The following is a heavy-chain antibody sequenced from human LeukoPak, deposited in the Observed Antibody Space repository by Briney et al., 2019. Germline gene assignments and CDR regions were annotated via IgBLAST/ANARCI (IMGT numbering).Heavy chain of an antibody. CDR2: IYYSGST. J-gene: IGHJ6*02. D-gene: IGHD6-19*01. CDR1: GGSISSYY. Sequence: SETLSLTCTVSGGSISSYYWSWIRQPPGKGLEWIGYIYYSGSTNYNPSLKSRVTISVDTSKNQFSLKLSSVNAADTAVYYCAKNTGYSSGWYSSRYYYGMDVWGQGTTVTVSS. V-gene: IGHV4-59*01. CDR3: AKNTGYSSGWYSSRYYYGMDV.